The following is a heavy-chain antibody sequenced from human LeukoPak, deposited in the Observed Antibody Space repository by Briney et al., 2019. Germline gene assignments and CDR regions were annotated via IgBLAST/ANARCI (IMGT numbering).Heavy chain of an antibody. CDR1: GGSISSSSYY. CDR2: IYYSGST. D-gene: IGHD3-22*01. Sequence: SETLSLTCTVSGGSISSSSYYWGWIRQPPGKGLEWIGSIYYSGSTYYNPSLKSRVTISVDTSKNQFSLKLSSVTAADTAVYYCASIAYYYDSSGYYSGWYFQHWGQGTLVTVSS. J-gene: IGHJ1*01. CDR3: ASIAYYYDSSGYYSGWYFQH. V-gene: IGHV4-39*07.